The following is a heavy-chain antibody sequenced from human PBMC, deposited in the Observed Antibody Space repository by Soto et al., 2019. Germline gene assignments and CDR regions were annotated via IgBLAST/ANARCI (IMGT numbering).Heavy chain of an antibody. CDR3: SRNAVLGGTDCYYVMDV. CDR1: GFTFRRYN. J-gene: IGHJ6*02. CDR2: ICTSGNYI. D-gene: IGHD2-8*02. Sequence: PGGSLRLSCAASGFTFRRYNMNWVRQAPGKGLEWVSSICTSGNYIYSPDAVKGRFTTSRENAKNSLYLEIMDMRADDTAVYYCSRNAVLGGTDCYYVMDVWGQGTMVTVSS. V-gene: IGHV3-21*01.